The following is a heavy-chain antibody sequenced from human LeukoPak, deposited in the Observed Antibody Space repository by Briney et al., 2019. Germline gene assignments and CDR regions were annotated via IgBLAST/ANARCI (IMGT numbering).Heavy chain of an antibody. CDR1: GYSISSGYY. V-gene: IGHV4-38-2*01. CDR2: IYHSGST. Sequence: SETLSLTCAVSGYSISSGYYWGWIRQPPGKGLEWIGSIYHSGSTYYNPSLKSRVTISVDTSKNQFSLKLSSVTAADTAVYYCARHITIFGVVIPLFDYWGQGTLVTVSS. D-gene: IGHD3-3*01. J-gene: IGHJ4*02. CDR3: ARHITIFGVVIPLFDY.